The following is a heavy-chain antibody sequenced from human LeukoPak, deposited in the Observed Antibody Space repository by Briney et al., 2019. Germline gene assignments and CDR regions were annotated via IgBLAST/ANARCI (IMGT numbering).Heavy chain of an antibody. CDR2: IYYSGST. CDR3: AREGGTFGEGPAFDI. CDR1: GGSISRYY. Sequence: SETLSLTCTVSGGSISRYYWSWIRRPPGKGLEWIGYIYYSGSTNYNPSLKSRVTISVDTSKNQFSLKLSSVTAADTAVYYCAREGGTFGEGPAFDIWGQGTMVTVSS. J-gene: IGHJ3*02. D-gene: IGHD3-10*01. V-gene: IGHV4-59*01.